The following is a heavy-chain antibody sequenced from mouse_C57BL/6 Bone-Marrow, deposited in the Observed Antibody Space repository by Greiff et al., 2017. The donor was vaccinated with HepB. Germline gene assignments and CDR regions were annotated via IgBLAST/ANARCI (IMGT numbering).Heavy chain of an antibody. CDR1: GFTFSDYG. CDR2: ISSGSSTI. D-gene: IGHD1-1*01. J-gene: IGHJ2*01. V-gene: IGHV5-17*01. CDR3: ARCTVVAPDY. Sequence: EVKLQESGGGLVKPGGSLKLSCAASGFTFSDYGMHWVRQAPEKGLEWVAYISSGSSTIYYADTVKGRFTISRDNAKNTLFLQMTSLRSEDTAMYYCARCTVVAPDYWGQGTTLTVSS.